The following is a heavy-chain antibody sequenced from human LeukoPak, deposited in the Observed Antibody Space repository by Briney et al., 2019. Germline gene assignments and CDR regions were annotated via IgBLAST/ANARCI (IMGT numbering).Heavy chain of an antibody. D-gene: IGHD2-2*01. V-gene: IGHV1-58*01. CDR3: ASDPPYTSSSAW. CDR1: GFTFTSTA. Sequence: SVKVSCKASGFTFTSTAVQWVRQARGQRLEWIGWILVGSGNTNYAQMFQERVTLTWDVSTSTAYMVLSSLRSEDTAIYYCASDPPYTSSSAWWGQGTLDTVSS. J-gene: IGHJ4*02. CDR2: ILVGSGNT.